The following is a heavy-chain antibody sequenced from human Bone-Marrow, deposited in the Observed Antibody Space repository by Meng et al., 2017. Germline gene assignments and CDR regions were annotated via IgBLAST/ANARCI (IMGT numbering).Heavy chain of an antibody. D-gene: IGHD3-16*01. CDR2: INWNGGST. CDR1: GFTFDDYG. J-gene: IGHJ6*02. Sequence: GGSLRLSCAASGFTFDDYGMSWVRQAPGKGLEWVSGINWNGGSTGYADSVKGRFTISRDNAKNSLYLQMNSLKAEDTALYYCAREGIGGINYDYVWGSYRRYYGMDVWGQGTTVTVSS. V-gene: IGHV3-20*04. CDR3: AREGIGGINYDYVWGSYRRYYGMDV.